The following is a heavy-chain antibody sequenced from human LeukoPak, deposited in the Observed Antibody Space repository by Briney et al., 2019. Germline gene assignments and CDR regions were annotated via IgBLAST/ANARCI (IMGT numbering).Heavy chain of an antibody. CDR2: MNPNSGDT. D-gene: IGHD3-22*01. CDR1: GYTFTIYE. J-gene: IGHJ4*02. CDR3: ARGLGTYDSSELTWPMISF. Sequence: ASVKVSCKASGYTFTIYEINWVRQATGQGLEWMGWMNPNSGDTAYAQKFQGRITMTRSTSISTAYMELSSLRSEDTAVYYCARGLGTYDSSELTWPMISFWGQGTLVTVSS. V-gene: IGHV1-8*01.